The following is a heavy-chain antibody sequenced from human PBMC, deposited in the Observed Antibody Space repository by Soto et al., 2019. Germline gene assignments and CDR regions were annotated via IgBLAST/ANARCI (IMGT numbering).Heavy chain of an antibody. V-gene: IGHV3-11*06. CDR3: ARGLTSYDFWSGYRGGSPEYNWFDP. CDR1: GFTFSDYY. CDR2: ISSSSSYT. D-gene: IGHD3-3*01. J-gene: IGHJ5*02. Sequence: QVQLVESGGGLVKPGGSLRLSCAASGFTFSDYYMSWIRQAPGKGLEWVSYISSSSSYTNYADSVKGRFTISRDNAKNSLYLQMNSLRAEDTAVYYCARGLTSYDFWSGYRGGSPEYNWFDPWGQGTLVTVSS.